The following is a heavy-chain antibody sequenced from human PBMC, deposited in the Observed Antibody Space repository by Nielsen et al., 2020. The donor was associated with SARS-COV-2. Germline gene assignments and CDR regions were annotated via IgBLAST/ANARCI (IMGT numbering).Heavy chain of an antibody. V-gene: IGHV4-34*01. Sequence: SETLSLTCAVYGGSFSDYDWSWIRQPPGKGLEWIGEINHSGGTNYNPSLKSRVTISVDTSKNQFSLRLNSVTAADTAVYYCASTDSGSYAFDYWGQGTLVTVSS. CDR3: ASTDSGSYAFDY. CDR1: GGSFSDYD. J-gene: IGHJ4*02. D-gene: IGHD1-26*01. CDR2: INHSGGT.